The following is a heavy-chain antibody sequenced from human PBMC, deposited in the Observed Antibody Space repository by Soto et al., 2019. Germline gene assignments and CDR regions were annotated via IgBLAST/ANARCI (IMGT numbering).Heavy chain of an antibody. Sequence: QVHLVQSGAEVKKPGASVKVSFKASGYTFTSYGITWVRQAPGQGLEWMGWISAHNGNTDYAQKLQGRVIVTRDTSTCTAYMELRSLRSDDTAVYYCARGRYGDYWGQGALVTVSS. J-gene: IGHJ4*02. CDR3: ARGRYGDY. CDR2: ISAHNGNT. V-gene: IGHV1-18*01. CDR1: GYTFTSYG. D-gene: IGHD1-1*01.